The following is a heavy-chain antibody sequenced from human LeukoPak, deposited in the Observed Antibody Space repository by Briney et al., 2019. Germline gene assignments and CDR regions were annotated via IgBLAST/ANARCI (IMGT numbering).Heavy chain of an antibody. CDR3: ARGSGSYHTAYMN. D-gene: IGHD1-26*01. CDR1: GYSFTSYW. J-gene: IGHJ4*02. Sequence: HGESLKISCKGSGYSFTSYWIGWVRQMPGKGLEWMGIIYPGDSDTRYSPSCQGQVTISADKSLSTAYLQWSSLKASDTAMYYCARGSGSYHTAYMNWGQGSPVTVSS. CDR2: IYPGDSDT. V-gene: IGHV5-51*01.